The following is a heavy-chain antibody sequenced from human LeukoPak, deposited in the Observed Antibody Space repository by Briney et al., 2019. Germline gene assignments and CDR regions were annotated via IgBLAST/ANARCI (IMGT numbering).Heavy chain of an antibody. D-gene: IGHD1-14*01. CDR3: ASYVTAGDFDY. CDR2: ISYDGSNK. Sequence: PGGSLRLSCAASGFTFSSYAMHWVRQAPGKGLEWVAVISYDGSNKYYADSVKGRFTISRDNSKNTLYLQMNSLRAEDTAVYYCASYVTAGDFDYWGQGTLVTVSS. CDR1: GFTFSSYA. J-gene: IGHJ4*02. V-gene: IGHV3-30-3*01.